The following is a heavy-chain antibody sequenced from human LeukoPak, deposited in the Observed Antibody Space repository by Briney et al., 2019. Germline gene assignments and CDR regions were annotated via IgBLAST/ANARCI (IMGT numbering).Heavy chain of an antibody. CDR3: ARAAVAWSYYYYGMDV. Sequence: GASVKVSCKASGYTFTSYGISWVRQAPGQGLEWMGWISACNGNTNYAQKLQGRVTMTTDTSTSTAYMELRSLRSDDTAVYYCARAAVAWSYYYYGMDVWGQGTTVTVSS. CDR1: GYTFTSYG. V-gene: IGHV1-18*01. J-gene: IGHJ6*02. D-gene: IGHD6-19*01. CDR2: ISACNGNT.